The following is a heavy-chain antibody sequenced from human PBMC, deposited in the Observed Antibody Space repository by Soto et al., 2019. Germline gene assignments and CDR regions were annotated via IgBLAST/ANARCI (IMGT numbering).Heavy chain of an antibody. V-gene: IGHV4-39*01. J-gene: IGHJ6*03. Sequence: SETLSLTCTVSGGSISSSSYYWGWIRQPPGKGLEWIGSIYYSGSTYYNPSLKSRVTISVDTSKNQFSLKLSSVTAADTAVYYCARLTGTTSSSYYYYYYMDVWGKGTTVTVSS. CDR1: GGSISSSSYY. CDR3: ARLTGTTSSSYYYYYYMDV. CDR2: IYYSGST. D-gene: IGHD1-1*01.